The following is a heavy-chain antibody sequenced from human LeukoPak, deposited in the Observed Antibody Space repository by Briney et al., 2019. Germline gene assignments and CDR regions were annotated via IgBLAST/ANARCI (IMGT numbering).Heavy chain of an antibody. CDR3: ARAAENYYDSSGYYPPTYYFDY. Sequence: SETLSLTCAVYGGSFSGYYWSWIRQPPGKGPEWIGEINHSGSTNYNPSLKSRVTISVDTSKNQFSLKLSSGTAADTAVYYCARAAENYYDSSGYYPPTYYFDYWGQGTLVTVSS. CDR1: GGSFSGYY. D-gene: IGHD3-22*01. V-gene: IGHV4-34*01. J-gene: IGHJ4*02. CDR2: INHSGST.